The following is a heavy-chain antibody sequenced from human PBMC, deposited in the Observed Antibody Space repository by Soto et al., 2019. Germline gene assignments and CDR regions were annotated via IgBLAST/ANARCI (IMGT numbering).Heavy chain of an antibody. J-gene: IGHJ3*02. CDR2: ISGSGGST. Sequence: PGGSLRLSCAASGFTFSSYAMSWVRQAPGKGLEWVSAISGSGGSTYYADSVKGRFTISRDNSKNTLYLQMNSLRAEDTAVYYCAKEGSRYSGSHFDAFDIWGQGTMVTVAS. V-gene: IGHV3-23*01. CDR3: AKEGSRYSGSHFDAFDI. D-gene: IGHD1-26*01. CDR1: GFTFSSYA.